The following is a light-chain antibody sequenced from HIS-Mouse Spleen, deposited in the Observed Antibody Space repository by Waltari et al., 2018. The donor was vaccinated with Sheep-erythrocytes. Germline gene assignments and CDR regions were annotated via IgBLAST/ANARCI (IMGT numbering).Light chain of an antibody. CDR2: GNS. CDR1: SSNIGAGYD. J-gene: IGLJ3*02. CDR3: SSYAGSNNLV. Sequence: QSVLTQPPSVSGAPGQRVTISCTGSSSNIGAGYDVHWYQQLPGTAPKLLIYGNSTRPSGVPDRFSGSKSGTSASLAITGLQAEDEADYYCSSYAGSNNLVFGGGTKLTVL. V-gene: IGLV1-40*01.